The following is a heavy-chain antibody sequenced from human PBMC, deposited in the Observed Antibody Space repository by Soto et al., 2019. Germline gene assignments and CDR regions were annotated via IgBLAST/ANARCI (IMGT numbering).Heavy chain of an antibody. Sequence: GXAVKVSCTASGCPFTSYYMDWVRRAPGQGLEWMGIINPSGGSTSHAQRFQGRVTMTTDTSTSTVYMELSSLRSEDTAVYYCPRGDYDSSGYYYWGQGTLVTVSS. CDR1: GCPFTSYY. V-gene: IGHV1-46*01. CDR3: PRGDYDSSGYYY. D-gene: IGHD3-22*01. CDR2: INPSGGST. J-gene: IGHJ4*02.